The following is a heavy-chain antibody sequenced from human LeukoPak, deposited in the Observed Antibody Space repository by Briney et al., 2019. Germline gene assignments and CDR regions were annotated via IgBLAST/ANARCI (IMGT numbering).Heavy chain of an antibody. Sequence: GGSLRLSCAASGFTFSSYGMHWVRQAPGKGLEWVAVISYDGSHEYYADSVKGRFTISRDNSKNTLYLQMNSLRAEDTAVYYCAKDRGYCSGGSCLHFDYWGQGTLVTVSS. CDR1: GFTFSSYG. CDR2: ISYDGSHE. CDR3: AKDRGYCSGGSCLHFDY. V-gene: IGHV3-30*18. D-gene: IGHD2-15*01. J-gene: IGHJ4*02.